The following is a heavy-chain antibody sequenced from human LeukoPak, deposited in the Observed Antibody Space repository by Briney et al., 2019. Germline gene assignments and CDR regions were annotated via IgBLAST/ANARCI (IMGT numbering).Heavy chain of an antibody. CDR1: GFTFSSYS. D-gene: IGHD3-22*01. V-gene: IGHV3-21*01. J-gene: IGHJ6*02. CDR2: ISSSSSYI. CDR3: AREGYYYDSSGKFYYYYGMDV. Sequence: GGSLRLSCAASGFTFSSYSMNWVRQAPGKGLEWVSSISSSSSYIYYADSVKGRFTISRDNAKNSLYLQMNSLRAEDTAVYYCAREGYYYDSSGKFYYYYGMDVWGQGTTVTVSS.